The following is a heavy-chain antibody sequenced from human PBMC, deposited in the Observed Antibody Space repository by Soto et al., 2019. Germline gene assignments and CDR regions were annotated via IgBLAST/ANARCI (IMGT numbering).Heavy chain of an antibody. V-gene: IGHV1-18*01. Sequence: AASVKVSCKASGYTFTSHGFSWVRQAPGQGLEWMGWISTYNGKTDYAQKFQGRVTMTADTRTNTGYMELRSLRSDDTAVYYCARLLTEGVTYREDAFDIWGQGTKVTVSS. CDR3: ARLLTEGVTYREDAFDI. CDR1: GYTFTSHG. D-gene: IGHD3-16*02. J-gene: IGHJ3*02. CDR2: ISTYNGKT.